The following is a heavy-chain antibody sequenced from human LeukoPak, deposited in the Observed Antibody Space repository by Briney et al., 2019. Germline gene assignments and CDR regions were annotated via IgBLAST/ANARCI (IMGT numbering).Heavy chain of an antibody. Sequence: SETLSPTCTVSGGSINDYHWAWIRQPAGKGLEWIGRVFASGSANYNLFLKSRVTMSVDTSKNQFSLNLTSVTAADTAMYYCARDQRVASGSLFNWFDLWGQGALVTVSS. CDR2: VFASGSA. V-gene: IGHV4-4*07. J-gene: IGHJ5*02. CDR3: ARDQRVASGSLFNWFDL. CDR1: GGSINDYH. D-gene: IGHD3-10*01.